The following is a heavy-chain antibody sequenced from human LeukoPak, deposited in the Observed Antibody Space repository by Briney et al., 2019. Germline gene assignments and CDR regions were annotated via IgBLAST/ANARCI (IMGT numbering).Heavy chain of an antibody. CDR2: IYYSGST. Sequence: SETLSLTCTVSGGSISSSSYYWGWIRQPPGKGPEWIGSIYYSGSTYYNPSLKSRATISVDTSKNQFSLKLSSVTAADTAVYYCARVRLNSSGYPYFDYWGQGTLVTVSS. CDR1: GGSISSSSYY. J-gene: IGHJ4*02. D-gene: IGHD3-22*01. CDR3: ARVRLNSSGYPYFDY. V-gene: IGHV4-39*07.